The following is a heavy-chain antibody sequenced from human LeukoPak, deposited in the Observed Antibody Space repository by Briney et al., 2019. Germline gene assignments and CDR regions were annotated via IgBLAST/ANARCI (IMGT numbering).Heavy chain of an antibody. D-gene: IGHD5-12*01. CDR1: GGSFSGYY. J-gene: IGHJ4*02. CDR3: ASIAGYSGYDLGFSFDY. V-gene: IGHV4-34*01. Sequence: TSETLSLTCAVYGGSFSGYYWSWIRQPPGKGLEWIGEINHSGSTNYNPSLKSRVTISVDTSKNQFSLKLSSVTAADTAVYYCASIAGYSGYDLGFSFDYWGQGTLVTVSS. CDR2: INHSGST.